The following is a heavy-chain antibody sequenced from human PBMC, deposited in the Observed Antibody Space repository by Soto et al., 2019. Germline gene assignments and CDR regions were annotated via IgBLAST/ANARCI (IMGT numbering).Heavy chain of an antibody. CDR2: IDSSGDSL. V-gene: IGHV3-11*01. Sequence: GGSLRLSCAASGFAFSDYYMTWIRQAPGKGLEWVSYIDSSGDSLYYADSVEGRFTISRDNSKNTLYLQMNSLRAEDTAVYYCAKGITMLRGALYYAMDVWGQGTTVTVS. CDR3: AKGITMLRGALYYAMDV. CDR1: GFAFSDYY. J-gene: IGHJ6*01. D-gene: IGHD3-10*01.